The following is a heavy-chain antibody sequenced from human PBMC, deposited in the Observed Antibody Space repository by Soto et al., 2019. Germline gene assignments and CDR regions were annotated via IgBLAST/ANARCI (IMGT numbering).Heavy chain of an antibody. V-gene: IGHV3-30*18. J-gene: IGHJ5*02. CDR2: ILFDGNKK. CDR3: AKDGDQTISGSYLSS. Sequence: QVQLVESGGGVVRPGRSLRLSCSASGFIFSDYAMHWVRQAPGKGMGWVAVILFDGNKKYYADSVKGRFTISRDNSKNKLNLQMNSLRAEDTAVYYCAKDGDQTISGSYLSSWGQGSLVTVSS. D-gene: IGHD1-26*01. CDR1: GFIFSDYA.